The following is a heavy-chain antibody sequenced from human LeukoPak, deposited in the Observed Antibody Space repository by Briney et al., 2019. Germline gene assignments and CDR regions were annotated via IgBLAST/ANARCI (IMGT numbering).Heavy chain of an antibody. CDR3: ATGNWNDPSRPFDY. D-gene: IGHD1-1*01. J-gene: IGHJ4*02. Sequence: ASVKVSCKVSGYTLTELSMHWERQAPGKGLEWMGGFDPEDGETIYAQKFQGRVTMTEDTSTDTACMELSSLRSEDTAVYYCATGNWNDPSRPFDYWGQGTLVTVSS. CDR2: FDPEDGET. CDR1: GYTLTELS. V-gene: IGHV1-24*01.